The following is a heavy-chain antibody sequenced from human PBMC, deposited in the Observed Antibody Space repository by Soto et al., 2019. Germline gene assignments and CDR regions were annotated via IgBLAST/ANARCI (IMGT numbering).Heavy chain of an antibody. CDR1: GYTFTSYG. V-gene: IGHV1-18*01. CDR2: ISAYNGNT. J-gene: IGHJ4*02. D-gene: IGHD6-13*01. Sequence: GASLKVSCKASGYTFTSYGISWVRQAPGQGLEWMGWISAYNGNTNYAQKLQGRVTMTTDTSTNTAYMELRSLRSDDTAVYYCARDSGYSSSWYGKDYWGQGTLVTVSS. CDR3: ARDSGYSSSWYGKDY.